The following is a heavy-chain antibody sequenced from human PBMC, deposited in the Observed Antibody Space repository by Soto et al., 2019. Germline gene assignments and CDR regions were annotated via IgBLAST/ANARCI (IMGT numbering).Heavy chain of an antibody. D-gene: IGHD2-2*01. CDR1: GFTFSNAW. CDR2: IKSKTDGGTT. CDR3: TTALGYCSSTSCTTLYYYYGMDV. V-gene: IGHV3-15*01. Sequence: PGGSLRLSCAASGFTFSNAWMSWVRQAPGKGLEWVGRIKSKTDGGTTDYAAPVKGRFTISRDDSKNTLYLQMNSLKTEDTAVYYCTTALGYCSSTSCTTLYYYYGMDVWGQGTTVTVSS. J-gene: IGHJ6*02.